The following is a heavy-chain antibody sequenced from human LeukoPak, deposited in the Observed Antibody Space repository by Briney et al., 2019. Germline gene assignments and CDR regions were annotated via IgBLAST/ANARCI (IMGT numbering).Heavy chain of an antibody. Sequence: ASVRVSCKASGYTFTSYAMHWVRQAPGQRLEWMGWINAGNGNTKYSQKFQGRVTITRDTSASTAYMELSSLRSEDTAVYYCARDTRSSGFFDYWGQGTLVTVSS. CDR1: GYTFTSYA. J-gene: IGHJ4*02. V-gene: IGHV1-3*01. D-gene: IGHD6-19*01. CDR2: INAGNGNT. CDR3: ARDTRSSGFFDY.